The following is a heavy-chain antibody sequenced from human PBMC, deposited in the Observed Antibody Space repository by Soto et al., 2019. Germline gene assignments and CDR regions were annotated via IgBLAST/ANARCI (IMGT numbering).Heavy chain of an antibody. CDR1: GYNFSDFN. CDR2: INPDRGDT. D-gene: IGHD2-8*02. J-gene: IGHJ4*02. Sequence: ASVQLSCKYCGYNFSDFNMQCVRPAPGQGLEWMGRINPDRGDTHYEQKFQGRVTMSSDNSIPSAYLDLNSLRSDDTAVYFCAREPLSTGLPELDYWGQGTRVTVSS. CDR3: AREPLSTGLPELDY. V-gene: IGHV1-2*02.